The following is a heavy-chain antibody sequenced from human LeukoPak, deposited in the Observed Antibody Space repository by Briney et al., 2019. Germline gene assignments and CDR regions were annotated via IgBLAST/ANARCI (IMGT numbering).Heavy chain of an antibody. D-gene: IGHD6-13*01. V-gene: IGHV1-2*02. J-gene: IGHJ4*02. CDR2: INPNSGGT. Sequence: GASVKVSCKASGYTFTGYYMHWVRQAPGQGLEWMGWINPNSGGTNYAQKFQGRVTMTTDTSTSTAYMELRSLRSDDTAVYYCARESYSSSCPDYWGQGTLVTVSS. CDR1: GYTFTGYY. CDR3: ARESYSSSCPDY.